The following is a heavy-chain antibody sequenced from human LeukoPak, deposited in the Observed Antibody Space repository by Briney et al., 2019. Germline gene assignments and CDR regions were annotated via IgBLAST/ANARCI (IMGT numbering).Heavy chain of an antibody. D-gene: IGHD2-15*01. J-gene: IGHJ4*02. V-gene: IGHV1-18*01. CDR1: GYTFTSYG. Sequence: APVKVSCKASGYTFTSYGISWVRQAPGQGLEWMGWISAYNGNTNYAQKLQGRVTMTTDTSTSTANMELRSLRSDDTAVYYCARGAIDIVVVVAATFFDYWGQGTLVTVSS. CDR2: ISAYNGNT. CDR3: ARGAIDIVVVVAATFFDY.